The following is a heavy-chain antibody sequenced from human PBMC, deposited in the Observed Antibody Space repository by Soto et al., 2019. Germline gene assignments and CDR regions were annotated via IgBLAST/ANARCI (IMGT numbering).Heavy chain of an antibody. Sequence: KSSETLSLTCTVSGGSISSSSYYRGWIRQPPGKGLEWIGSIYYSGSTYYNPSLKSRVTISVDTSENQFSLKLSSVTAADTAVYYCAREDRYFYYGSGSYYKGHYYYGMDVWGQGTTVTVSS. CDR3: AREDRYFYYGSGSYYKGHYYYGMDV. CDR2: IYYSGST. V-gene: IGHV4-39*01. J-gene: IGHJ6*02. D-gene: IGHD3-10*01. CDR1: GGSISSSSYY.